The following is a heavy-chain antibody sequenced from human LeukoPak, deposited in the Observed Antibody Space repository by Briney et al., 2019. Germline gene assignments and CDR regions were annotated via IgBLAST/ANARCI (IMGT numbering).Heavy chain of an antibody. D-gene: IGHD6-13*01. J-gene: IGHJ6*02. CDR1: GFTFSSYG. CDR3: AKDSSSWYGYYCYGMDV. Sequence: PGGALRLSCAASGFTFSSYGMHWVRQAPGKGLEWVAVISYDGSNKYYADSVKGRFTISRDNSKNTLYLQMNSLRAEDTAVYYCAKDSSSWYGYYCYGMDVWGQGTTVTVSS. CDR2: ISYDGSNK. V-gene: IGHV3-30*18.